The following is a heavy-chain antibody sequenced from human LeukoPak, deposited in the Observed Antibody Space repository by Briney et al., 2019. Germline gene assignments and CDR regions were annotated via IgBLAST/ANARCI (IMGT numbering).Heavy chain of an antibody. Sequence: ASVKVSCKASGYTFTSYAMHWVRQAPGQRLEWMGWINAGNGNTKYSQKFQGRVTMTTDTSTSTAYMELRSLRSDDTAVYYCARDTGYSSSWYADYWGQGTLVTVSS. V-gene: IGHV1-3*01. CDR1: GYTFTSYA. CDR3: ARDTGYSSSWYADY. J-gene: IGHJ4*02. D-gene: IGHD6-13*01. CDR2: INAGNGNT.